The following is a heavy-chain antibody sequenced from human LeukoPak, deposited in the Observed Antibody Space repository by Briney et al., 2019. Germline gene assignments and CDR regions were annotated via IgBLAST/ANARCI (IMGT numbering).Heavy chain of an antibody. J-gene: IGHJ4*02. CDR2: ISWNSGSI. CDR1: GFTFDDYA. V-gene: IGHV3-9*01. Sequence: GRSLRLSCAASGFTFDDYAMHWVRQAPGKGLEWVSGISWNSGSIGYADSVKGRFTISRDNAKNSLYLQMNSLRDEDTAVYYCARDSDYDILTGYYPTPFDYWGQGTLVTVSS. CDR3: ARDSDYDILTGYYPTPFDY. D-gene: IGHD3-9*01.